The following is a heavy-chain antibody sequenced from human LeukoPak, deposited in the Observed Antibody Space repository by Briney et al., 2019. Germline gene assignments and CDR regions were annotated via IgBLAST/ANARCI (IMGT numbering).Heavy chain of an antibody. J-gene: IGHJ4*02. V-gene: IGHV1-46*01. CDR3: ARGPSGYHNT. CDR2: INPSGGST. D-gene: IGHD5-12*01. Sequence: GASVKVSCKASGYTFTSYYMHWVRQAPGQGLEWMGIINPSGGSTSYAQKFQGRVTMTREMSTRTVYMEPSRRKSEDTAVYYCARGPSGYHNTGGQGTLVTVSS. CDR1: GYTFTSYY.